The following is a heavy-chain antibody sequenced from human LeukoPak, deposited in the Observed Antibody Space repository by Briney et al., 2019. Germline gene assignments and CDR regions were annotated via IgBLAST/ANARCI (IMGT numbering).Heavy chain of an antibody. D-gene: IGHD6-6*01. CDR2: ISSSSSTI. CDR3: AREYSSSSGRAFDI. V-gene: IGHV3-48*02. J-gene: IGHJ3*02. CDR1: GFTLSTYT. Sequence: GGSLRLSCAASGFTLSTYTMNWVRQAPGKGLQWFSYISSSSSTIYYADSVKGRFTISRDNAKNSLYLQMNSLRDEDTAVYYCAREYSSSSGRAFDIWAKGQWSPSLQ.